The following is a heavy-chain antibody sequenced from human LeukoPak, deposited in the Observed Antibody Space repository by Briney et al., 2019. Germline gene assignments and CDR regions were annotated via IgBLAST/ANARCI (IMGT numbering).Heavy chain of an antibody. D-gene: IGHD5-24*01. CDR3: ARTLNRSGWLQPGSNWFDP. CDR2: IYYSGGT. CDR1: GGSISSYY. V-gene: IGHV4-59*01. J-gene: IGHJ5*02. Sequence: SETLSLTCTVSGGSISSYYWSWIRQPPGKGLEWIGYIYYSGGTNYNPSLKSRVTISVDTSKNQFSLKLSSVTAADTAVYYCARTLNRSGWLQPGSNWFDPWGQGTLVTVSS.